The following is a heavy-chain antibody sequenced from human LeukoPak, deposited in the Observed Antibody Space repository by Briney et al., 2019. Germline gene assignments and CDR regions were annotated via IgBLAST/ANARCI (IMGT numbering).Heavy chain of an antibody. D-gene: IGHD1-26*01. V-gene: IGHV1-2*02. CDR2: INPNSGGT. J-gene: IGHJ1*01. Sequence: ASVRVSCKASGYTFTGYYMHWVRQAPGQGLEWMGWINPNSGGTNYAQKFQGRVTTTRDTSISTAYMELSRLRSDDTAVYYCAVPRGSGSYYFHFQHWGQGTLVTVSS. CDR1: GYTFTGYY. CDR3: AVPRGSGSYYFHFQH.